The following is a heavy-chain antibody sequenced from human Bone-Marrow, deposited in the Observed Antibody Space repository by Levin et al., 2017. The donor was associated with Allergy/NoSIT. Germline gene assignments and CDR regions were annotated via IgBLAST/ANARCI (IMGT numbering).Heavy chain of an antibody. CDR2: IRSRPHGGTT. CDR1: GFSFNDYA. V-gene: IGHV3-49*03. CDR3: CRQRRNSATATTYWFDS. Sequence: GGSLRLSCATSGFSFNDYALSWFRQAPGTGLEWLGFIRSRPHGGTTVYAASVKGRFIISRDDSKGVAYLQLNSLKTDDTAVYYCCRQRRNSATATTYWFDSWGQGTLVTVSS. D-gene: IGHD1-1*01. J-gene: IGHJ5*01.